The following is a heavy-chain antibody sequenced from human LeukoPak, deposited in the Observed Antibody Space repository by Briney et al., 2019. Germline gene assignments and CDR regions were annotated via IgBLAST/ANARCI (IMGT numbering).Heavy chain of an antibody. D-gene: IGHD4-23*01. J-gene: IGHJ4*02. V-gene: IGHV4-31*03. CDR1: GGSISSGGYY. Sequence: PSETLSLTCTVSGGSISSGGYYWSWIRQHPGKGLEWIGYIYYSGSTYYNPSLKSRVTISVDTSKNQFSLKLSSVTAADTAVYYCARSEAVVTGSFDYWGQGTLVTVSS. CDR2: IYYSGST. CDR3: ARSEAVVTGSFDY.